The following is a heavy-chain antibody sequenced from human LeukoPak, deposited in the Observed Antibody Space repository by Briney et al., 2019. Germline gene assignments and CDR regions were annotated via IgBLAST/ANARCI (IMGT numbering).Heavy chain of an antibody. Sequence: ASVKVSCKASGYTITGYYIHWVRQAPGQGLEWMGWINPNSGDTNYAQRFQGRVTMTRDTSISTAYLELSRLTSDDTAVYYCARDRSTGASTGTLYWFDPWGQGTLVTVSS. J-gene: IGHJ5*02. CDR3: ARDRSTGASTGTLYWFDP. CDR1: GYTITGYY. V-gene: IGHV1-2*02. D-gene: IGHD6-13*01. CDR2: INPNSGDT.